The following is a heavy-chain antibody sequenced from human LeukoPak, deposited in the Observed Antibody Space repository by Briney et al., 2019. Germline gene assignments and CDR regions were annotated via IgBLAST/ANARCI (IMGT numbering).Heavy chain of an antibody. Sequence: GGSLRLSCAASGFTFSSYGMHWVRQAPGKGLEWVAVIWYGGSNKYYADSVKGRFTVSRDNSKNTLYLQMNSLRAEDTAVYYCAKAGYYGSGSWHNYYYYYMDVWGKGTTVTVSS. CDR2: IWYGGSNK. CDR3: AKAGYYGSGSWHNYYYYYMDV. D-gene: IGHD3-10*01. CDR1: GFTFSSYG. J-gene: IGHJ6*03. V-gene: IGHV3-30*02.